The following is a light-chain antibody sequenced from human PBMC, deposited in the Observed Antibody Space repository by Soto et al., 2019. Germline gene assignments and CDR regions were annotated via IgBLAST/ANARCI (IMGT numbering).Light chain of an antibody. CDR1: SSDIGVYNF. CDR3: TSWTTSTTMI. CDR2: DVN. V-gene: IGLV2-14*03. J-gene: IGLJ2*01. Sequence: QSVLTQPASVSGSPGQSITISCTGTSSDIGVYNFVSWYQQHPGKAPKLMLYDVNIRPSGVSNRFSGSKSGNTASLTISGLQAEYEADYYCTSWTTSTTMIFGGGTKLTVL.